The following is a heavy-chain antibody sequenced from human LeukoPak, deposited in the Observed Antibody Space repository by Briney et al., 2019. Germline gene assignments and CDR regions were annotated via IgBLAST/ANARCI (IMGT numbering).Heavy chain of an antibody. Sequence: QPGGSLRLSCTASGFTVRTNYMSWVRQAPGKGLEWVSVIYSSGDTYYADSVKGRFTISRDDSKNTLYLQMNSLRAEDTAVYYCARGKVDYYDSSGYYVWGQGTLVTVSS. J-gene: IGHJ4*02. CDR2: IYSSGDT. CDR3: ARGKVDYYDSSGYYV. CDR1: GFTVRTNY. V-gene: IGHV3-66*01. D-gene: IGHD3-22*01.